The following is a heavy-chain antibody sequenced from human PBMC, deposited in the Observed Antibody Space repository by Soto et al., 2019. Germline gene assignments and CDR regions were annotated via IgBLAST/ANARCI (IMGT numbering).Heavy chain of an antibody. CDR1: GGSIRRYC. V-gene: IGHV4-4*08. CDR2: FCTSGTT. CDR3: AGCGSIVVSTRLLIDV. D-gene: IGHD3-22*01. Sequence: QVQLQESGPTLVKPSETLSLTCTVSGGSIRRYCWTWIRQPPGEGLEWIGCFCTSGTTNYNPSLKSRFAISRDTQKNQVSLQRVFVTVADTAFYYCAGCGSIVVSTRLLIDVCGKGTMV. J-gene: IGHJ6*03.